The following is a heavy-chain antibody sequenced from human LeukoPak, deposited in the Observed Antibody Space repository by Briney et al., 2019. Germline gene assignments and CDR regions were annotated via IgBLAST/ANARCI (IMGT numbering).Heavy chain of an antibody. D-gene: IGHD3-10*01. Sequence: GASVKVSCKASGGTFSSYAISWVRQAPGQGLEWMGGIIPIFGTANYAQKFQGRVTITADESTSTAYMELSSLRSEDTAVYYCAARDLWFGEGHYYYYGMDVWGQGTTVTVSS. CDR1: GGTFSSYA. J-gene: IGHJ6*02. CDR3: AARDLWFGEGHYYYYGMDV. V-gene: IGHV1-69*13. CDR2: IIPIFGTA.